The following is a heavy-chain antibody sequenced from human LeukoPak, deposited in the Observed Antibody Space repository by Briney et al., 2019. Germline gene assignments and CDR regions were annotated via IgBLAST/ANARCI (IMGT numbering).Heavy chain of an antibody. V-gene: IGHV1-2*06. D-gene: IGHD3-10*01. J-gene: IGHJ4*02. CDR2: INPNSGDT. CDR1: GYTFTGYH. CDR3: ARDKVTMVRGVPYYFDY. Sequence: ASVKVSCKASGYTFTGYHMHWVRQAPGQGLEWMGRINPNSGDTNNAQKFQGRVTMTRDTSISTAYMELSRLRSDDTAVYYCARDKVTMVRGVPYYFDYWGQGTLVTVSS.